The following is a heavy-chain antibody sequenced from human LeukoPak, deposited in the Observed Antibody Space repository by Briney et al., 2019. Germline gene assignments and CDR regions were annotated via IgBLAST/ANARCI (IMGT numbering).Heavy chain of an antibody. Sequence: GGSLRLSCAASGFTFSSYSMKWVRQAPGKGLEWVSSISSSSSYIYYADSVKGRFTISRDNAKNSLYLQMNSLRAEDTAVYYCAREIGQQLEQGLYYYYYMDVWGKGTTVTVSS. CDR3: AREIGQQLEQGLYYYYYMDV. V-gene: IGHV3-21*01. J-gene: IGHJ6*03. CDR2: ISSSSSYI. D-gene: IGHD6-13*01. CDR1: GFTFSSYS.